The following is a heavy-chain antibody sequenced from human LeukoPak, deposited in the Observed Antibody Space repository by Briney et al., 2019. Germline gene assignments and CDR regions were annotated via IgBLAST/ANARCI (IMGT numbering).Heavy chain of an antibody. D-gene: IGHD3-10*01. V-gene: IGHV3-30*02. Sequence: PGGSLRLSCAASRFSLRTYGMHWVRQAPGKGLEWVAFIQYDKSDKYYADSVKGRFTISRDTPKNTLFLQMNGLRPEDTAVYYCAKGAGDYFGSGSYPRGDYYYMDVWGKGTTVTISS. J-gene: IGHJ6*03. CDR1: RFSLRTYG. CDR3: AKGAGDYFGSGSYPRGDYYYMDV. CDR2: IQYDKSDK.